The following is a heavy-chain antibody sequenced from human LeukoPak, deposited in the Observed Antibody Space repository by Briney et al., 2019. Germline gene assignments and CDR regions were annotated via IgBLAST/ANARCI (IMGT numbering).Heavy chain of an antibody. CDR1: GYTLTELS. CDR3: ATEAPYSSSWSHYYYYGMDV. CDR2: FDPEDGET. J-gene: IGHJ6*02. Sequence: ASVKVSCKVSGYTLTELSMHWVRQAPGKGLEWMGGFDPEDGETIYAQKFQGRVTMTEDTSTDIAYMELSSLRSEDTAVYYCATEAPYSSSWSHYYYYGMDVWGQGTTVTVSS. D-gene: IGHD6-13*01. V-gene: IGHV1-24*01.